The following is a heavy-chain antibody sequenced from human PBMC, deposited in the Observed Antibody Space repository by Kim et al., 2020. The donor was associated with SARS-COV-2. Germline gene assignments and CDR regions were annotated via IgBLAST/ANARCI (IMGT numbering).Heavy chain of an antibody. J-gene: IGHJ4*02. D-gene: IGHD3-10*01. CDR2: TNGETT. V-gene: IGHV3-15*01. Sequence: TNGETTDYAAPVKGRFTISRDDSKNTLYLQMNSLKAGDTAVYYCTPGFGDHWGQGTLVTVSA. CDR3: TPGFGDH.